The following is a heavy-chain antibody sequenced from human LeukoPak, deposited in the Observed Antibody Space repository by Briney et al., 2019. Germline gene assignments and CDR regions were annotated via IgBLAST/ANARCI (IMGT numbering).Heavy chain of an antibody. V-gene: IGHV4-34*01. J-gene: IGHJ5*02. CDR1: GGSFSGYY. CDR2: INHSGTT. Sequence: SETLSLTCAVYGGSFSGYYWSWIRQPPGKGLEWIAEINHSGTTNYNPSLKSRVTISADTSKNQFSLRLNSVTAADTAVYFCARLRLSGGSFSVGWFDPWGQGIQVTVSS. CDR3: ARLRLSGGSFSVGWFDP. D-gene: IGHD1-26*01.